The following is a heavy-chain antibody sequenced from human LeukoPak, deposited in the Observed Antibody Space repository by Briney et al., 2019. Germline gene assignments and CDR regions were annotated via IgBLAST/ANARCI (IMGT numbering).Heavy chain of an antibody. CDR3: ARYCTSTTCILRGFDY. V-gene: IGHV4-38-2*01. CDR1: GYSFTSGHY. Sequence: SETLSLTCAVSGYSFTSGHYWGWIGPPPGKGLDWIANIYHTGSAHYNPSLKSRVTISVDTSKNQSSPKLSSVPAADTAGYYCARYCTSTTCILRGFDYWGQGNLVTVSS. CDR2: IYHTGSA. J-gene: IGHJ4*02. D-gene: IGHD2-2*01.